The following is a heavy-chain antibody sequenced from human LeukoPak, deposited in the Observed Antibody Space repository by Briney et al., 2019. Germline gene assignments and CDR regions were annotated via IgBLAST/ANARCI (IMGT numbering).Heavy chain of an antibody. Sequence: PGGSMRLSCAASGFTFDSYWMDWVRQAPGKGLEWVSSISGSGGSTYYADSVKGRFTISRDNSMNTLNLQMDSLRAEDTAVYYCAKVIRIVGATVWGQGTLVTVSS. D-gene: IGHD1-26*01. CDR1: GFTFDSYW. J-gene: IGHJ4*02. V-gene: IGHV3-23*01. CDR2: ISGSGGST. CDR3: AKVIRIVGATV.